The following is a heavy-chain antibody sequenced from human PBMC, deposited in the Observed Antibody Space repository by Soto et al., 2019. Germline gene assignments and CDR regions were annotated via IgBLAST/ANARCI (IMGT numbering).Heavy chain of an antibody. V-gene: IGHV4-30-4*01. Sequence: KLSDTCTVSGGSISSCDYYWSWIRQHPGKGLEWIGYIYYSGSTYYNPSLKSRVTISVDTSKNKFSLKLSSVTAADTAVYYCERGNEGQTLEHIVVVPASQYHYYVMDVWAQGSTVTGS. D-gene: IGHD2-2*01. J-gene: IGHJ6*02. CDR3: ERGNEGQTLEHIVVVPASQYHYYVMDV. CDR2: IYYSGST. CDR1: GGSISSCDYY.